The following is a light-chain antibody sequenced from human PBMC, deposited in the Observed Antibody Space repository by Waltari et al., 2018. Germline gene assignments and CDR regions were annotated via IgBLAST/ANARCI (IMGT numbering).Light chain of an antibody. CDR2: QDT. J-gene: IGLJ3*02. CDR3: QAWDSSTAV. CDR1: NLGAKY. Sequence: SYELTQPPSVSVSSGQTASIICSGDNLGAKYASWYQQKPGQSPVLVIYQDTKRPSGIPERFSGSNSGNTATLTISGTQAMDEADYYCQAWDSSTAVFGGGTKLTVL. V-gene: IGLV3-1*01.